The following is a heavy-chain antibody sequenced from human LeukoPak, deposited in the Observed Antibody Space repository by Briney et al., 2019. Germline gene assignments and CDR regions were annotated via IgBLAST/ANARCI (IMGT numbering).Heavy chain of an antibody. CDR1: GFTLSSHY. CDR3: ARGRSYYDVSGAYYPDFDS. D-gene: IGHD3-22*01. Sequence: GVSLRLSCAASGFTLSSHYMGWVRQAPGKGREWFTVIYRSGSTYYADSVEGRFTICTDNSSNSLLVQMNSLRPEDTAVYSCARGRSYYDVSGAYYPDFDSWGQGTLVTVSS. CDR2: IYRSGST. V-gene: IGHV3-53*01. J-gene: IGHJ4*02.